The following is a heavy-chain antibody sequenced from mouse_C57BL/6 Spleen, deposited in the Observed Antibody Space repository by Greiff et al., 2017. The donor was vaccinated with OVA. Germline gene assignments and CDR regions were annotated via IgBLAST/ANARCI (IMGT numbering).Heavy chain of an antibody. D-gene: IGHD2-5*01. J-gene: IGHJ2*01. Sequence: QVQLQQPGAELVKPGASVKLSCKASGYTFTSYWMQWVKQRPGQGLEWIGEIDPSDSYTNYNQKFKGKATLTVDTFSSTAYMQLSSLTSEDSAVYYCATYYSNPYFDYWGQGTTLTVSS. CDR1: GYTFTSYW. V-gene: IGHV1-50*01. CDR2: IDPSDSYT. CDR3: ATYYSNPYFDY.